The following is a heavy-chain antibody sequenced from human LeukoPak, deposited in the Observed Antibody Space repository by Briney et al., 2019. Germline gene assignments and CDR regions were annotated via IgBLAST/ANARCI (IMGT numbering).Heavy chain of an antibody. CDR1: GGSFSGYY. Sequence: PSETLSLTCAVYGGSFSGYYWSWIRQPPGKGLEWIGEINHSGSTNYNPSLKSRVTISVDTSKNQFSLKLSSVTAADTARYYCARAVGAVYWYFDPWGRGTLVTVSS. CDR3: ARAVGAVYWYFDP. V-gene: IGHV4-34*01. J-gene: IGHJ2*01. CDR2: INHSGST. D-gene: IGHD1-26*01.